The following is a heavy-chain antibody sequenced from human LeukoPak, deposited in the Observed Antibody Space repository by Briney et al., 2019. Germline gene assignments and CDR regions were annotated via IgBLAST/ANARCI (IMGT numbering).Heavy chain of an antibody. Sequence: GGSLRLSCAASGFIFSDYSMTWVRQAPGKGLEWVANLDQGGSDDFYLDSVRGRFIISRDDARNSLYLQMNGLRVEDTAVYYCARDVSLGFWSGYSDYWGHGTLVAVAS. D-gene: IGHD3-3*01. CDR3: ARDVSLGFWSGYSDY. CDR1: GFIFSDYS. J-gene: IGHJ4*01. CDR2: LDQGGSDD. V-gene: IGHV3-7*01.